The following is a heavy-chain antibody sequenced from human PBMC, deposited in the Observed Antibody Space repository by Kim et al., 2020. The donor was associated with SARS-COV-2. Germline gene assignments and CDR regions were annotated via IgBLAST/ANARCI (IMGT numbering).Heavy chain of an antibody. D-gene: IGHD6-19*01. Sequence: GGSLRLSCAASGFTFSSYGMHWVRQAPGKGLEWVAVIWYDGSNKYYADSVKGRFTISRDNSKNTLYLQMNSLRAEDTAVYYCARVGLIAVAGGFDYWGQGTLVTVSS. CDR2: IWYDGSNK. CDR3: ARVGLIAVAGGFDY. J-gene: IGHJ4*02. V-gene: IGHV3-33*01. CDR1: GFTFSSYG.